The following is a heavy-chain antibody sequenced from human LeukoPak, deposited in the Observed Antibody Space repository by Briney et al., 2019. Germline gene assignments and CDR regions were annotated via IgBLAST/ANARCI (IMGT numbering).Heavy chain of an antibody. V-gene: IGHV3-21*01. CDR3: ARVLGSSEDYVWGSYRF. J-gene: IGHJ4*02. Sequence: GGSLRLSCAASGFTFSSYSMNWVRQAPGKGLEWVSSISSSSSYIYYADSVKGRFTISRDNAKNSLYLQMNSLRAEDTAVYYCARVLGSSEDYVWGSYRFWGQGTLVTVSS. CDR2: ISSSSSYI. D-gene: IGHD3-16*02. CDR1: GFTFSSYS.